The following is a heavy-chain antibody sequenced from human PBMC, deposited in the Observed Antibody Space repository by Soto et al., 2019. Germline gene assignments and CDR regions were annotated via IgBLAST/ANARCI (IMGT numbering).Heavy chain of an antibody. D-gene: IGHD3-10*01. J-gene: IGHJ4*02. CDR2: ISSSSTI. V-gene: IGHV3-48*04. CDR3: ARDAGLGAPEPYFDY. Sequence: GGSLRLSCAASGFTFSNYNMNWVRQAPGKGLEWVSYISSSSTIYYADSVKGRFTISRDNAKNSLYLQMNSLRVEDTAVYYCARDAGLGAPEPYFDYWGQGSLVTVSS. CDR1: GFTFSNYN.